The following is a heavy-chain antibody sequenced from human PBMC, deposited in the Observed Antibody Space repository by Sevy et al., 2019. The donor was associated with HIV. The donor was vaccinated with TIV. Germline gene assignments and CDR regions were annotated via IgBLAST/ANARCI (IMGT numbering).Heavy chain of an antibody. Sequence: GESLKISCKASGYTFTSYGISWVRQAPGQGLEWMGWIGAYNANTNYAQKFQGRVTMTTDTSTSTAYMELRSLRSDDTAVYYCARGDSPPFDYWGQGTLVTVSS. V-gene: IGHV1-18*01. J-gene: IGHJ4*02. CDR1: GYTFTSYG. CDR2: IGAYNANT. D-gene: IGHD3-22*01. CDR3: ARGDSPPFDY.